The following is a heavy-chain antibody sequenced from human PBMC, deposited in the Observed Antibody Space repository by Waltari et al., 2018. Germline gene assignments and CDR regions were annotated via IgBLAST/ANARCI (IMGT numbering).Heavy chain of an antibody. D-gene: IGHD1-26*01. V-gene: IGHV3-23*03. CDR3: ARGRDPGVVGGLSF. Sequence: EVQLLESGGNLIQPGGSLRLSCAASGFTLSAYGMPWVGQAPGKVLEWVSGSYSGSSKKYADSVQGRFIISRENSRNMVYLQMSSLTTEDTAVYYCARGRDPGVVGGLSFWGLGTLVTVSS. J-gene: IGHJ4*02. CDR2: SYSGSSK. CDR1: GFTLSAYG.